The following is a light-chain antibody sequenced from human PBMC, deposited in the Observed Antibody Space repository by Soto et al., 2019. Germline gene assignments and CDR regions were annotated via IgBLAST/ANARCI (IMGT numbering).Light chain of an antibody. CDR3: TSWTTSTNMI. CDR1: SSDIGAYNF. V-gene: IGLV2-14*03. CDR2: DVN. Sequence: QSALTQPASVSGSPGQSITISCTGTSSDIGAYNFVSWYQQHPGKAPKLMLYDVNIRPSGVANRFSGSKSGNTASLTISGLQAEDEADYYCTSWTTSTNMIFGGGTKLHVL. J-gene: IGLJ2*01.